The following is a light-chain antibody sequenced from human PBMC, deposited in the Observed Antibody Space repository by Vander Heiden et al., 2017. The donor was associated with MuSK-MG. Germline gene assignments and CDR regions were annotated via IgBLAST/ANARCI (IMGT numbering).Light chain of an antibody. Sequence: DIQMTQSPSSLSASAGDRVTITGRASQSISSYVYWYQQKPGKAPKLLIDAASSLQSGVPSRFSGSGSGTDFTLTISRLQPEDVATYYWQQSNSTPLTFGEGTKVEIK. J-gene: IGKJ1*01. CDR1: QSISSY. CDR2: AAS. V-gene: IGKV1-39*01. CDR3: QQSNSTPLT.